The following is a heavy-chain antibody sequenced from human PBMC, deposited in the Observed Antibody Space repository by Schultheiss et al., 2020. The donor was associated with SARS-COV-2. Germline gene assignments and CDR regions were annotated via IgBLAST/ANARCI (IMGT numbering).Heavy chain of an antibody. J-gene: IGHJ5*02. CDR2: INHSGST. D-gene: IGHD3-22*01. V-gene: IGHV4-34*01. CDR1: GGSFSGYY. Sequence: SETLSLTCAVYGGSFSGYYWSWIRQPPGKGLEWIGEINHSGSTNYNPSLKSRVTISVDTSKNQFSLKLSSVTAADTAVYYCAGVITMIVVVNPKLNWFDPWGQGTLVTVSS. CDR3: AGVITMIVVVNPKLNWFDP.